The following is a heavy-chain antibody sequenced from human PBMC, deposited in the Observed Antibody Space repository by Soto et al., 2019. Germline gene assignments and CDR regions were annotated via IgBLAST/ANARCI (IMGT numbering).Heavy chain of an antibody. J-gene: IGHJ6*02. CDR2: ISSSSSYI. Sequence: NPGGSLRLSCAASGFTFSSYSMNWVRQAPGKGLEWVSSISSSSSYIYYADSVKGRFTISRDNAKNSLYLQMSSLRAEDTAVYYCARGSAVVHYYYGMDVWGQGTTVTVSS. CDR3: ARGSAVVHYYYGMDV. CDR1: GFTFSSYS. D-gene: IGHD6-19*01. V-gene: IGHV3-21*01.